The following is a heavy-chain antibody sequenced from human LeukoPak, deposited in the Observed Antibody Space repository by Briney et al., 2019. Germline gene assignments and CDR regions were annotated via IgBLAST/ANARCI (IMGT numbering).Heavy chain of an antibody. CDR2: IYYGGST. CDR1: GGSVSSGSYY. D-gene: IGHD3-3*01. V-gene: IGHV4-61*01. J-gene: IGHJ4*02. CDR3: ARVPSITIFGVVTPYYFDY. Sequence: KPSETLSLTCTVSGGSVSSGSYYWSWIRQPPGKGLEWIGYIYYGGSTNYNPSLKSRVTISVDTSKNQFSLKLSSVTAADTAVYYCARVPSITIFGVVTPYYFDYWGQGTLVTVSS.